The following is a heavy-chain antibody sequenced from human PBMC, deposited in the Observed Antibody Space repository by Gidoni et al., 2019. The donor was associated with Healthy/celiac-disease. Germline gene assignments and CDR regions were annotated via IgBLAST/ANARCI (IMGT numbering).Heavy chain of an antibody. CDR3: AREYRHSSGWSFDY. V-gene: IGHV4-34*01. CDR2: INHSGST. CDR1: GGSFSGYY. D-gene: IGHD6-19*01. Sequence: QVQLQQWGAGLLKPSETLSLTCAVYGGSFSGYYWSWIRQPPGKGLEWIGEINHSGSTNYNPSLKSRVTISVDTSKNQFSLKLSSVTAADTAVYYCAREYRHSSGWSFDYWGQGTLVTVSS. J-gene: IGHJ4*02.